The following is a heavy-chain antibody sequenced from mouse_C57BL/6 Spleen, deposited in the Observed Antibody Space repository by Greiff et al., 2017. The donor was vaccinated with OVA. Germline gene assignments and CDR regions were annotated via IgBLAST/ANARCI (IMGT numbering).Heavy chain of an antibody. Sequence: EVKVVESGEGLVKPGGSLKLSCAASGFTFSSYAVSWVRQTPEKRLEWVAYISSGGDYIYYADTVKGRFTISRDNARNTLYLQMSSLKSEDTAMYYCTRVREYYGNYDAMDYWGQGTSVTVSS. CDR2: ISSGGDYI. CDR1: GFTFSSYA. J-gene: IGHJ4*01. CDR3: TRVREYYGNYDAMDY. V-gene: IGHV5-9-1*02. D-gene: IGHD2-1*01.